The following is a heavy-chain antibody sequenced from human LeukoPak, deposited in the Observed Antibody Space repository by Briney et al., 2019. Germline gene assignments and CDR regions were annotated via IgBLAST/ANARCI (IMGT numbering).Heavy chain of an antibody. Sequence: PGGSLRLSCAASRFSLSNYWMSWVRQAPGKGLEWVANVKQDGSEQYYADSVKGRFTITRDNAKNSLYLQMDSLRAEDTAVYYCAREYYGDDSPPSFDYWGQGTLVTVSS. V-gene: IGHV3-7*01. D-gene: IGHD4-17*01. CDR3: AREYYGDDSPPSFDY. CDR1: RFSLSNYW. CDR2: VKQDGSEQ. J-gene: IGHJ4*02.